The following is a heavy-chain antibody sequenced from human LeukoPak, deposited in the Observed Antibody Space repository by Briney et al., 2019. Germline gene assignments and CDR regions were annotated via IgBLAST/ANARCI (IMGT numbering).Heavy chain of an antibody. Sequence: PSETLSLTCTVSGGSISSSSYYWGWIRQPPGKGLEWIGSIYYSGSTYYNPSLKSRVTISVDTSKNQFSLKLSSVTAADTAVYYCARLVRDGYDYYFGYWGQGTLVTVSS. J-gene: IGHJ4*02. CDR2: IYYSGST. CDR3: ARLVRDGYDYYFGY. D-gene: IGHD5-24*01. CDR1: GGSISSSSYY. V-gene: IGHV4-39*01.